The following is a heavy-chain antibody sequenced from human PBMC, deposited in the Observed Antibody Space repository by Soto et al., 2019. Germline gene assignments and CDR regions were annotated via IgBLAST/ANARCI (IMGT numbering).Heavy chain of an antibody. CDR3: ARGNQELDY. J-gene: IGHJ4*02. V-gene: IGHV1-3*01. CDR2: INAGNGNT. D-gene: IGHD1-26*01. Sequence: QVQIVQSGAEVKKPGASVRVSCKASGYIFTSYVMHWVRQAPGQRLEWMGWINAGNGNTKYSPKYQGRVTITRDTSASAAHMDLSSLTYEDTAVDFCARGNQELDYWGQGTLVTGSS. CDR1: GYIFTSYV.